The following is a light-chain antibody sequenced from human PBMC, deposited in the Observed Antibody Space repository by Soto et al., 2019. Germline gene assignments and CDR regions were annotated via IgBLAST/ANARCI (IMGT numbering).Light chain of an antibody. Sequence: EIVLTQSPGTLSLSPGERATLSCRASQSVSSNYLAWYQQKPGQAPRLLIFAASSRPTDIPDRFSGSGSGTDFTLTISRLEPEDFAVYYCQQYVSSPTTFGQGTKLEIK. CDR1: QSVSSNY. V-gene: IGKV3-20*01. J-gene: IGKJ2*01. CDR3: QQYVSSPTT. CDR2: AAS.